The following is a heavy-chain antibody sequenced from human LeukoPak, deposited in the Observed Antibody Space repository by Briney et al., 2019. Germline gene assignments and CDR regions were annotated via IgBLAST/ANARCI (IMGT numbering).Heavy chain of an antibody. Sequence: GASVKVSCKASGYTFTSYDINWVRQAPGQGLEWMGWMNPNSGNTGYAQKFQGRVTITRNTSISTAYMELSSLRSEDTAVYYCARALWFGSYFFDDWGQGTLVTVSS. CDR3: ARALWFGSYFFDD. CDR1: GYTFTSYD. V-gene: IGHV1-8*01. D-gene: IGHD3-10*01. J-gene: IGHJ4*02. CDR2: MNPNSGNT.